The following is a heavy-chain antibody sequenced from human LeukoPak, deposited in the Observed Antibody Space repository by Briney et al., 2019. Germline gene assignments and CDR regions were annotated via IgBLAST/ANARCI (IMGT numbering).Heavy chain of an antibody. Sequence: GESLKISCKGSGCSFTSYWISWVRQMPGKGLEWMGRIDPSDSYTNYSPSFQGHVTISADKSISTAYLQWSSLKASDTAMYYCARHERPGYYGSGSYYGYWGQGTLVTVSS. CDR2: IDPSDSYT. CDR3: ARHERPGYYGSGSYYGY. CDR1: GCSFTSYW. V-gene: IGHV5-10-1*01. J-gene: IGHJ4*02. D-gene: IGHD3-10*01.